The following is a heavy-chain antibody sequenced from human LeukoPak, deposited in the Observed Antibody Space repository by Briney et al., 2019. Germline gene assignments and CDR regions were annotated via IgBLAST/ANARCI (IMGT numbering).Heavy chain of an antibody. CDR3: AGEGPRAFDI. J-gene: IGHJ3*02. V-gene: IGHV3-21*01. Sequence: PGGSLRLSCAASGFTLSSYTMNWVRQAPGKGLEWVSSISHTSTYIYYADSVKGRFTISRDNAKNSLYLQLNSLRAEDTAVYYCAGEGPRAFDIWGQGTMVTVSS. CDR2: ISHTSTYI. CDR1: GFTLSSYT.